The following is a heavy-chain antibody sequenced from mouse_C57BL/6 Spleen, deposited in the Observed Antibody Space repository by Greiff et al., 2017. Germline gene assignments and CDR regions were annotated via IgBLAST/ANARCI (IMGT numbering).Heavy chain of an antibody. Sequence: EVQVVESGGGLVQPKGSLKLSCAASGFSFNTYAMNWVRQAPGKGLEWVARIRSKSNNYATYYADSVKDRFTISRDDSESMLYLQMNNLKTEDTAMYYCVRQRLRQEAMDYWGQGTSVTVSS. CDR1: GFSFNTYA. J-gene: IGHJ4*01. CDR2: IRSKSNNYAT. CDR3: VRQRLRQEAMDY. V-gene: IGHV10-1*01. D-gene: IGHD2-4*01.